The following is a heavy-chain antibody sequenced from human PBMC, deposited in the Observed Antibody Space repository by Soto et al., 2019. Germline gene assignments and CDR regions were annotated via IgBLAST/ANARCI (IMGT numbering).Heavy chain of an antibody. CDR1: GFTFSSYS. CDR3: AREPVVVAATKAAFDI. D-gene: IGHD2-15*01. Sequence: GGSLRLSCAASGFTFSSYSMNWVRQAPGKGLEWVSSISSSSSYIYYADSVKGRFTISRDNAKNSLYLQMNSLRAEDTAVYYCAREPVVVAATKAAFDIWGQGTMVTVSS. V-gene: IGHV3-21*01. J-gene: IGHJ3*02. CDR2: ISSSSSYI.